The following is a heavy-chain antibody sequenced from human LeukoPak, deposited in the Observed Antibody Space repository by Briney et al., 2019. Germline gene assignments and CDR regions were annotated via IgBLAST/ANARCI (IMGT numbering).Heavy chain of an antibody. CDR1: GGSFSGYY. J-gene: IGHJ6*02. V-gene: IGHV4-34*01. CDR3: ARGRNYDFWSGYSPRDYYGMDV. D-gene: IGHD3-3*01. Sequence: SETLSLTCAVYGGSFSGYYWSWIRQPPGKGLEWIGEINHSGSTNYNPSLKSRVTISVDTSKNQFSLKLSSVTAADTAVYYCARGRNYDFWSGYSPRDYYGMDVWGQGTTVTVSS. CDR2: INHSGST.